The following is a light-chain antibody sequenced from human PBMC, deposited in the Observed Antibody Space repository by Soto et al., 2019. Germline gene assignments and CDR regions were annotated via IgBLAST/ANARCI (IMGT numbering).Light chain of an antibody. CDR2: AAS. V-gene: IGKV1-27*01. Sequence: DIQMTQSPTSLSASVGDRVTITCRASQGIRNYVAWYQQIPGKAPKLLIYAASTLQSGVPSRFSCSGSGTDFTLNINGLKPEDVATYSCQKYSSVPVFGPGTKVEIK. J-gene: IGKJ3*01. CDR1: QGIRNY. CDR3: QKYSSVPV.